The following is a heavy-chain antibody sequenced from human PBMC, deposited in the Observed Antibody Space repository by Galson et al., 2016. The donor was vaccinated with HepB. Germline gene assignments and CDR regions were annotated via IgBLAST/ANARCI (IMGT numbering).Heavy chain of an antibody. CDR3: ARAPGRRTVRRKGLRLKEEWGESTPINRFDP. J-gene: IGHJ5*02. V-gene: IGHV1-3*01. Sequence: SVKVSCKASGYIFSNFPMHWVRQAPGQRLEWMGWINGGNGDTRYSQKFQGRITITRDTSATTVYLELSSLTSEDTAVDYCARAPGRRTVRRKGLRLKEEWGESTPINRFDPWGQGTLVTVSS. CDR2: INGGNGDT. CDR1: GYIFSNFP. D-gene: IGHD3-3*01.